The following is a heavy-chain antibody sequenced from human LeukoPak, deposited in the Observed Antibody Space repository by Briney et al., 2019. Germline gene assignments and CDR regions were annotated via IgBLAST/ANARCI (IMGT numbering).Heavy chain of an antibody. Sequence: SETLSLTCTVSGGSISSDYWTWIRQPPGKGLEWIGYIYNSGSTNYNPSLKSRVTISLDTSKNQFSLKLSSVTAADTAVYCCAKRRCTNCNPFYFDYWGQGALATVSS. V-gene: IGHV4-59*01. CDR3: AKRRCTNCNPFYFDY. D-gene: IGHD2-2*01. CDR2: IYNSGST. CDR1: GGSISSDY. J-gene: IGHJ4*02.